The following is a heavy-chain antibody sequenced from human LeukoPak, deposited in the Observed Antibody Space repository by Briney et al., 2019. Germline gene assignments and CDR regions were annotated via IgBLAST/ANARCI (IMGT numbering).Heavy chain of an antibody. CDR2: INPNSGGT. Sequence: GASVKVSCKTSRYTFTNYDIYWVRQAAGQGLEWMGWINPNSGGTNYAQKFQGRVTMTRDTSISTAYMELSRLRSDDTAVYYCARVAIPGFYDSSGYHLDYWGQGTLVTVSS. CDR1: RYTFTNYD. V-gene: IGHV1-2*02. J-gene: IGHJ4*02. D-gene: IGHD3-22*01. CDR3: ARVAIPGFYDSSGYHLDY.